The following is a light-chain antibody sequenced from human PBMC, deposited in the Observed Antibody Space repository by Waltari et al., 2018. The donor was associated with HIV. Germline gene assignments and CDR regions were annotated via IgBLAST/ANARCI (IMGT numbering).Light chain of an antibody. CDR1: QSVSSSH. J-gene: IGKJ1*01. V-gene: IGKV3-20*01. CDR3: QQYGGSRWT. Sequence: EIIFTQSPGPLSSSPGERATLSCRASQSVSSSHLAWYQQKPGQAPRLLIYGASSRATGIPDRFSGSGSGTDFILTISGLEPEDFAVYYCQQYGGSRWTFGQGTKVEIK. CDR2: GAS.